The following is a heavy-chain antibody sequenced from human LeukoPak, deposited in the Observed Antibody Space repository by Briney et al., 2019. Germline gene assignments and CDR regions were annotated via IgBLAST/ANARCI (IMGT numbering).Heavy chain of an antibody. V-gene: IGHV3-23*01. CDR2: ILDSGYST. CDR3: AKLGGHPLRNYYVGV. D-gene: IGHD3-16*01. Sequence: GGSLRLSCAASGFTFSSYAMSWVRQAPGKGLEWVSGILDSGYSTYYANSVKGRFTISRDNSNNTLYLQMNSLRAEDTAVYYCAKLGGHPLRNYYVGVWGKGTTVAVSS. CDR1: GFTFSSYA. J-gene: IGHJ6*03.